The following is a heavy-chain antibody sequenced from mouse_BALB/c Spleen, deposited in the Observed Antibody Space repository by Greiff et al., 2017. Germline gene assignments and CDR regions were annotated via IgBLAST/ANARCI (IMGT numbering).Heavy chain of an antibody. Sequence: ESGPGLVKPSQSLSLTCSVTGYSITSGYYWNWIRQFPGNKLEWMGYISYDGSNNYNPSLKNRISITRDTSKNQFFLKLNSVTTEDTATYSCAREEYGNWFAYWGQGTLVTVSA. J-gene: IGHJ3*01. V-gene: IGHV3-6*02. CDR2: ISYDGSN. CDR3: AREEYGNWFAY. D-gene: IGHD2-10*02. CDR1: GYSITSGYY.